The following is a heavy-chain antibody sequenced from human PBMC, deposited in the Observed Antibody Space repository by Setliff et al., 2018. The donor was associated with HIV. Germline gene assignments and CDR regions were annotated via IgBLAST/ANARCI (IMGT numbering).Heavy chain of an antibody. Sequence: SETLSLTCTVSGGFISSSSYFWSWIRQSPGRGLEWIGYIYYSGETNYNPSLKSRVTFSVYTSKNHFSLKLSSVTASDSAVYYCARDYYNFQDMWGQGTMVTVSS. CDR1: GGFISSSSYF. J-gene: IGHJ3*02. CDR2: IYYSGET. CDR3: ARDYYNFQDM. D-gene: IGHD3-3*01. V-gene: IGHV4-61*01.